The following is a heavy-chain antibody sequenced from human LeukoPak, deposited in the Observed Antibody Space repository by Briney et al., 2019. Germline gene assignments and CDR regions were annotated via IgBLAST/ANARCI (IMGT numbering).Heavy chain of an antibody. Sequence: TSETLSLTCAVSGYSISSGYYWGWIRQPPGKRQEWIGSFYHGGRTHYNPSLKSRVTVSVDTSKNQFSLKLSSVTAADTAVYYCARHPSPGGQLVRSYFDNWGQGTLVTVSS. CDR1: GYSISSGYY. CDR3: ARHPSPGGQLVRSYFDN. V-gene: IGHV4-38-2*01. D-gene: IGHD6-6*01. J-gene: IGHJ4*02. CDR2: FYHGGRT.